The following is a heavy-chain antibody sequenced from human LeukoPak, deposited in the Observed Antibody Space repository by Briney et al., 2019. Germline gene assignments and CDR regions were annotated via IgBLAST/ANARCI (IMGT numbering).Heavy chain of an antibody. Sequence: PGGSLRLSCAASGFTFSSYSMNWVRQASGKGLEWVGRIRSKANTYATAYAASVKGRFTISRDDSKNTAYLQMNSLKTEDTAVYYCCFKVGATDYWGQGTLVTVSS. CDR1: GFTFSSYS. D-gene: IGHD1-26*01. CDR3: CFKVGATDY. V-gene: IGHV3-73*01. CDR2: IRSKANTYAT. J-gene: IGHJ4*02.